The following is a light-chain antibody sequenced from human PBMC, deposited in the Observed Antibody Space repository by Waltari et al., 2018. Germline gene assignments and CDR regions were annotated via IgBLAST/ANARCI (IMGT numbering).Light chain of an antibody. CDR2: AVS. J-gene: IGLJ2*01. Sequence: QSAMTQPASVSGSPGQSITISCTGTSSDVGNYKRVSWYQQHPGKAPKLMIYAVSKLPSGVSDRFSGSKSGDIASLTISGLQPEDESEYFCSSYAGSSKGVFGGGTKVTVL. V-gene: IGLV2-23*02. CDR1: SSDVGNYKR. CDR3: SSYAGSSKGV.